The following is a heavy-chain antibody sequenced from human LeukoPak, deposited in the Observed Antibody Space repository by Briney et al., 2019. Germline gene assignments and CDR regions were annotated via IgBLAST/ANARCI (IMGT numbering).Heavy chain of an antibody. CDR1: GGSISSYY. CDR2: IYYSGST. Sequence: SETLSLTCTVSGGSISSYYWSWIRQPPGKGLEWIGYIYYSGSTNYNPSLKSRVTISVDTSKNQFSLKLSSVTAADTAVYYCARDGSSRRSAGYFDLWGRGTLVTVSS. D-gene: IGHD6-13*01. CDR3: ARDGSSRRSAGYFDL. V-gene: IGHV4-59*01. J-gene: IGHJ2*01.